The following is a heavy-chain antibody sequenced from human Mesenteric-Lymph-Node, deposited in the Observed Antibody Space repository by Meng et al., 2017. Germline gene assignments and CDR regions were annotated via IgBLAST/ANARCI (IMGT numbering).Heavy chain of an antibody. D-gene: IGHD3-9*01. CDR1: GSTCTGYD. CDR3: ARDRPSDIPSWFDP. CDR2: MNPDSGNL. Sequence: LVQLRGEVKKPGNPVLVSAKAPGSTCTGYDLNWARQATGQGLEWMGWMNPDSGNLAYAQNIQGRVTMTRDTSISTAYMELCSLRLEDTAVYYCARDRPSDIPSWFDPWGQGTLVTVSS. V-gene: IGHV1-8*01. J-gene: IGHJ5*02.